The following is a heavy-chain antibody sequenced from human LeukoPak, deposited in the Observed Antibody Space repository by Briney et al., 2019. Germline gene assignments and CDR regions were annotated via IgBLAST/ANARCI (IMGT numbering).Heavy chain of an antibody. D-gene: IGHD6-19*01. CDR1: GYSFISYW. V-gene: IGHV5-51*01. J-gene: IGHJ6*03. Sequence: GESLKISCKGSGYSFISYWIGWVRQMLGKGLEWMGIIYPGDSDTRYSPSFQGQVTISADKSISTAYLQWSSLKASDTAMYYCARQIAVADYYMDVWGKGTTVTVSS. CDR2: IYPGDSDT. CDR3: ARQIAVADYYMDV.